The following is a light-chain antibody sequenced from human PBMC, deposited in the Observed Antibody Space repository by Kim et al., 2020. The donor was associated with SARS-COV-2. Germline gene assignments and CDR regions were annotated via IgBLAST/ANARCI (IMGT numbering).Light chain of an antibody. V-gene: IGKV1-5*03. J-gene: IGKJ1*01. CDR3: QQYHYYWT. CDR2: ESS. Sequence: ASVGDRVTITCRASENINMWLAWYQHKPGKAPKLLIYESSNLDSVVPSRFSGSGSGTEFTLTISSLQPDDFATYYCQQYHYYWTFGQGTKVDIK. CDR1: ENINMW.